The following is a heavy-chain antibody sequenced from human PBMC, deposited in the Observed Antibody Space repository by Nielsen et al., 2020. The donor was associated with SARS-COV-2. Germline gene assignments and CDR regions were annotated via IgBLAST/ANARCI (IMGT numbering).Heavy chain of an antibody. V-gene: IGHV5-10-1*01. D-gene: IGHD6-13*01. CDR3: ARLGIGSSWHGHDY. CDR1: GYSFTSYW. J-gene: IGHJ4*02. Sequence: KVSCKGSGYSFTSYWISWVRQMPGKGLEWMGRIDPSDSYTNYSSSFQGHVTISADKSISTAYLQWSSLKASDTAMYYCARLGIGSSWHGHDYWGQGTLVTVSS. CDR2: IDPSDSYT.